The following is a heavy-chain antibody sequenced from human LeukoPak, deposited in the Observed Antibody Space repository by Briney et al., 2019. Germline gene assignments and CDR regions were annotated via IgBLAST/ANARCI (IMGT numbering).Heavy chain of an antibody. CDR1: GFSFTDAW. V-gene: IGHV3-30*18. D-gene: IGHD6-13*01. CDR2: ISYDGSTK. CDR3: AKDRRYSSSSSDY. Sequence: GGSLRLSCTASGFSFTDAWMSWVRQAPGKGLEWVSVISYDGSTKYYADSVKGRFTISRDNSKNTLYLQMNSLRAEDTAVYYCAKDRRYSSSSSDYWGQGTLVTVSS. J-gene: IGHJ4*02.